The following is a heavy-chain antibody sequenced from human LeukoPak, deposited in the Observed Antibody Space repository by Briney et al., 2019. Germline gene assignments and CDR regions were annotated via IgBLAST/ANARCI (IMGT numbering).Heavy chain of an antibody. V-gene: IGHV1-24*01. J-gene: IGHJ3*02. D-gene: IGHD2-2*01. CDR3: ARDYCSSTSCYHNAFDI. CDR2: FDPEDGET. CDR1: GYTLTELS. Sequence: ASVKVSCKVSGYTLTELSMHWVRQAPGKGLEWMGGFDPEDGETIYAQKLQGRVTMTTDTSTSTAYMELRSLRSDDTAVYYCARDYCSSTSCYHNAFDIWGQGTMVTVSS.